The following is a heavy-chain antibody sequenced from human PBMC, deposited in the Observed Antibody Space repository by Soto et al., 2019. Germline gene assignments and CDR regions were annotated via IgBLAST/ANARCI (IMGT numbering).Heavy chain of an antibody. V-gene: IGHV3-21*01. CDR1: GFTFDSYT. D-gene: IGHD1-1*01. J-gene: IGHJ2*01. CDR2: ISATTTYK. Sequence: EVPVVESGGGLVKPGGSLRLSCTASGFTFDSYTMNWLRQAPGGGLEWVSSISATTTYKYYADSVEGRFTISRDNAKNSLYLQTNSLGAEDTAVYYCARGGTSKSGHLWYFDLWGRGTLVTVSS. CDR3: ARGGTSKSGHLWYFDL.